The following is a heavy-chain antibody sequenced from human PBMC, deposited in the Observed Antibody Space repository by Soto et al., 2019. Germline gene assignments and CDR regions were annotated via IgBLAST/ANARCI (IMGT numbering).Heavy chain of an antibody. V-gene: IGHV1-69*02. Sequence: QVQLVQSGAEVKKPGSSVKVSCKASGGTFSSYTISWVRQAPGQGLEWMGRIIPILGIANYAQKFQGRVTITADKSTSTAYMELSSLSSEDTAVYYCGLWFGEFLGAFDIWGQGTMVTVSS. J-gene: IGHJ3*02. D-gene: IGHD3-10*01. CDR2: IIPILGIA. CDR3: GLWFGEFLGAFDI. CDR1: GGTFSSYT.